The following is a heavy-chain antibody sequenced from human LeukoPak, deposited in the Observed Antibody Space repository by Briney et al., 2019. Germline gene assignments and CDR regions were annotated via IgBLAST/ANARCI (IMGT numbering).Heavy chain of an antibody. D-gene: IGHD3-9*01. Sequence: ASVKVSCKASGYTFTSYGISWVRQAPGQGLEWMGWISAYNGNTNYAQKLQGRVTMTTDTSTSTAYMELRSLRSDDTAVYYCARDSGGPVYDILTGYYPEAFDIWGQGTMVTVSS. CDR3: ARDSGGPVYDILTGYYPEAFDI. J-gene: IGHJ3*02. CDR2: ISAYNGNT. V-gene: IGHV1-18*01. CDR1: GYTFTSYG.